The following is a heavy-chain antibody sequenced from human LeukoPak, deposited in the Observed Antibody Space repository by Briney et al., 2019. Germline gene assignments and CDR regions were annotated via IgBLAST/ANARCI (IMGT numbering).Heavy chain of an antibody. J-gene: IGHJ4*02. CDR1: GITFSSHW. Sequence: PGGSLRLSCAASGITFSSHWMSWVRQAPGKGLEWVSVIYSGGSTYYADSVKGRFTISRDNSKNTLYLQMNSLRAEDAAVYYCARDPPNLYGVGYWGQGTLVTVSS. CDR3: ARDPPNLYGVGY. V-gene: IGHV3-66*01. D-gene: IGHD4-17*01. CDR2: IYSGGST.